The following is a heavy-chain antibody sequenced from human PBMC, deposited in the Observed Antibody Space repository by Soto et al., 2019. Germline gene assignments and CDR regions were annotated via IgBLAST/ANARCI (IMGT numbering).Heavy chain of an antibody. CDR1: GFTFSSYA. J-gene: IGHJ4*02. CDR2: ISYDGSNK. V-gene: IGHV3-30-3*01. D-gene: IGHD2-15*01. CDR3: AREPPGYCSGGSCYTHFDD. Sequence: GGSLRLSCAASGFTFSSYAMHWVRQAPGKGLEWVAVISYDGSNKYYADSVKGRFTISRDNSKNTLYLQMNSLRAEDTAVYYCAREPPGYCSGGSCYTHFDDWGQGTLVTVSS.